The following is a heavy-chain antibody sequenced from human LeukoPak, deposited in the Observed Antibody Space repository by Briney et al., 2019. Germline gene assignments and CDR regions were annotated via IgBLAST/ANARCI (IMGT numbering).Heavy chain of an antibody. J-gene: IGHJ4*02. D-gene: IGHD2-2*01. CDR3: ARGTVVVPAARIIAAAAFFDY. CDR1: DGSYSGCY. V-gene: IGHV4-34*01. CDR2: INHSGST. Sequence: PSETLSLTCAVYDGSYSGCYWSWIRQPPGKGLEWIGEINHSGSTNCNPSLKSRVTISVDTSKNQFSLKLSSVTAADTAVYYCARGTVVVPAARIIAAAAFFDYWGQRTLVTVSS.